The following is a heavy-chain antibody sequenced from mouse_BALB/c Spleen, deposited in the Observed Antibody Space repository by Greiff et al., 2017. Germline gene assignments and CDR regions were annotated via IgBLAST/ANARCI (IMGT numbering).Heavy chain of an antibody. Sequence: EVHLVESGGGLVQPGGSRKLSCAASGFTFSSFGMHWVRQAPEKGLEWVAYISSGSSTIYYADTVKGRFTISRDNPKNTLFLQMTSLRSEDTAMYYCARRGNHLYYYAMDYWGQGTSVTVSS. J-gene: IGHJ4*01. CDR3: ARRGNHLYYYAMDY. CDR2: ISSGSSTI. V-gene: IGHV5-17*02. CDR1: GFTFSSFG.